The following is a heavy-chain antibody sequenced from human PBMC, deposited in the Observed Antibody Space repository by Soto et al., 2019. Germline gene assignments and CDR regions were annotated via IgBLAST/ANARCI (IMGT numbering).Heavy chain of an antibody. V-gene: IGHV3-30*03. CDR2: ISRDGGTK. CDR3: TGEVASGY. Sequence: PGGSLRLSCAVSGFTVSTSGMHWVRQAPGKGLEWVAVISRDGGTKFYADSVKGRFTISRDNSRNTLFLEMNSLRGDDMAVYYCTGEVASGYWGQGTLVTVSS. D-gene: IGHD2-8*02. J-gene: IGHJ4*02. CDR1: GFTVSTSG.